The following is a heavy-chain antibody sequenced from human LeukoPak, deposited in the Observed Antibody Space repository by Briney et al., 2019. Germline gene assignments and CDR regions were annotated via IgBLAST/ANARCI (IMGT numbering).Heavy chain of an antibody. CDR1: GFTVSSNY. J-gene: IGHJ4*02. Sequence: GGSLRLSCAASGFTVSSNYMSWVRQAPGKGLVWVSVIYSGGSTYYADSVKGRFTISRDNSKNTLYLQMNSLRAEDTAVYYCSASNIAVAGTFDYWGQGTLVTVSS. D-gene: IGHD6-19*01. V-gene: IGHV3-53*01. CDR3: SASNIAVAGTFDY. CDR2: IYSGGST.